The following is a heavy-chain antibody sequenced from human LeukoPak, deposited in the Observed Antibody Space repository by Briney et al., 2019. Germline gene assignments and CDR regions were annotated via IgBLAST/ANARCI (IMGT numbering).Heavy chain of an antibody. D-gene: IGHD3-10*01. J-gene: IGHJ4*02. CDR2: ISPNNGGT. CDR3: AGGIASYSSSYFDY. Sequence: ASVKVSCKASGYTFTDYYMHWVRQAPGQGLEWIGWISPNNGGTNYAQKFQGRVTMTRDTSIGTAYMELSRLRSDDTAVYYCAGGIASYSSSYFDYWGQGALFTVSS. V-gene: IGHV1-2*02. CDR1: GYTFTDYY.